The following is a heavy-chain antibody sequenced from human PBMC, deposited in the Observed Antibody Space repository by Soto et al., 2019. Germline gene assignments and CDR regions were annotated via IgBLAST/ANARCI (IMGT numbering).Heavy chain of an antibody. Sequence: LRLSCTTSGFTFDAYAMSWFRQAPGKGLEWVGFIRSNSYGGTTQYAASVKGRFTISRDDSKSIAYLQMNSLKTEDTAVYYCSRSPPLVVAPTYFDYWGQGTLVTVSS. CDR3: SRSPPLVVAPTYFDY. CDR1: GFTFDAYA. D-gene: IGHD2-15*01. CDR2: IRSNSYGGTT. J-gene: IGHJ4*02. V-gene: IGHV3-49*03.